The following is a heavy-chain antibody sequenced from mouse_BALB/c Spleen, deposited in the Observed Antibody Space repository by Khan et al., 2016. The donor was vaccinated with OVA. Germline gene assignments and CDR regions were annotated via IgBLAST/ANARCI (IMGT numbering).Heavy chain of an antibody. CDR3: TRIYRSDFDY. D-gene: IGHD1-1*01. CDR1: GYSFTGYF. Sequence: EVQLQQSGPELVKPGASVKISCKASGYSFTGYFMNWVMQSPGKSLEWIGRINPHIGETLYNQKFKDKATLTVDESSSTAYMELRSLAYEDSAVYFCTRIYRSDFDYWGQGTPLTVSA. J-gene: IGHJ2*01. CDR2: INPHIGET. V-gene: IGHV1-20*02.